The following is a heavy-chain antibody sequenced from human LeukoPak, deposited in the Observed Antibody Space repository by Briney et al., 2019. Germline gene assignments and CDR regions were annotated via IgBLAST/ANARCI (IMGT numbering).Heavy chain of an antibody. J-gene: IGHJ4*02. Sequence: GSLRLSCAASGFTFSSYSMNWVRKAPGKGLEGVSYISSSSSIMYYAGSVKGRFIISRDNAKNSLYLQMNSLKAEDTAVYYCARDQDYYDSSVTGDYWGQGTRVTVSS. D-gene: IGHD3-22*01. CDR2: ISSSSSIM. V-gene: IGHV3-48*04. CDR3: ARDQDYYDSSVTGDY. CDR1: GFTFSSYS.